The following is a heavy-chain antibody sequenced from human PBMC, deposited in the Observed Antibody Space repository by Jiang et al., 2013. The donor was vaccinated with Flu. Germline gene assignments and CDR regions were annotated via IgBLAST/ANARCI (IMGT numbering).Heavy chain of an antibody. CDR1: GDSVSSNTAA. V-gene: IGHV6-1*01. Sequence: SQTLSLTCAISGDSVSSNTAAWNWLRQSPSRGLEWLGRTHYRSQWFNNYAESVKSRITVNPDASKNQFSLQLTSVTPEDTAVYYCARGGQGGVDYWGPGNPGHRLL. D-gene: IGHD1-26*01. CDR2: THYRSQWFN. CDR3: ARGGQGGVDY. J-gene: IGHJ4*02.